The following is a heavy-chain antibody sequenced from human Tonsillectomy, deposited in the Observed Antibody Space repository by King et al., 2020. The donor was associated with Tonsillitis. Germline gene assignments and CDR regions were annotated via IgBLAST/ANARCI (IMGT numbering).Heavy chain of an antibody. J-gene: IGHJ3*02. V-gene: IGHV3-11*01. Sequence: VQLVESGGDLVKPGGSLRLSCAASGFTFSDYYMSWIRQAPGKGLEWASYISISGITIYYADSVKGRFTISRDNAKNSLYLQMNSLRVEDTAVYYCARAAPDYYDSSGYYYGAFDIWGQGTMVTVSS. CDR1: GFTFSDYY. D-gene: IGHD3-22*01. CDR3: ARAAPDYYDSSGYYYGAFDI. CDR2: ISISGITI.